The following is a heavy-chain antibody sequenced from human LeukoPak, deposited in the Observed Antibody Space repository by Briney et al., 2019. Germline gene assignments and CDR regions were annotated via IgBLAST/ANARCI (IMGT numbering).Heavy chain of an antibody. D-gene: IGHD3-10*01. CDR1: GFSFSNYG. J-gene: IGHJ4*02. Sequence: GRSLRLSCVASGFSFSNYGMHWVRQAPGRGLEWLGVLSFDESQEYYAESVKGRFTISRDNSRKTVYLQMNSLRGDDTGVYYCTRHTRGSPWDYWGQGTLVTVSS. CDR2: LSFDESQE. CDR3: TRHTRGSPWDY. V-gene: IGHV3-33*01.